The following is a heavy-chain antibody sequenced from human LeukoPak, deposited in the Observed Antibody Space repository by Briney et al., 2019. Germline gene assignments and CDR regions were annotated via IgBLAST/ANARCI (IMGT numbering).Heavy chain of an antibody. CDR2: VDPEDGET. J-gene: IGHJ5*02. Sequence: ASVKVSCKAFGYTFTDYYIHWVKEAPGKGLEWMGRVDPEDGETTYAERFQGRVTITADTSTDTAYMELNNLRSEDTAVYYCATMTTFDPWGQGTLVTVSP. D-gene: IGHD4-11*01. V-gene: IGHV1-69-2*01. CDR1: GYTFTDYY. CDR3: ATMTTFDP.